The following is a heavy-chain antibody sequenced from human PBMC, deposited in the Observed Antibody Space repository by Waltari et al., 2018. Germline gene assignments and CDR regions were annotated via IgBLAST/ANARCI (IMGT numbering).Heavy chain of an antibody. CDR3: VRDHAYAFDF. J-gene: IGHJ3*01. Sequence: EVQLVESGGDLVQPGGSLRLSCSASGFTFSAYTMNVVRQAPGKGLEWVSYISTGSSPTYYADSVKGRFTISRDNAKNSLYLQMSSLRAEDTALYYCVRDHAYAFDFWGQGTMVTVPS. CDR2: ISTGSSPT. CDR1: GFTFSAYT. V-gene: IGHV3-48*01.